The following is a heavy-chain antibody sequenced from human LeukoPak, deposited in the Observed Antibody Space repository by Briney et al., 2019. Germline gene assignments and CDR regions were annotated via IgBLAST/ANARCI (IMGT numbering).Heavy chain of an antibody. CDR3: AKGQQWLLNFDY. CDR2: ISGDGGST. V-gene: IGHV3-43*02. J-gene: IGHJ4*02. D-gene: IGHD6-19*01. Sequence: PGGSLRLSCAASGFTFDDYAMHWVRQAPGKGLEWVSLISGDGGSTYYADSVKGRFTISRDNSKNSLYLQMNSLRTEDTALYYRAKGQQWLLNFDYWGQGTLVTVSS. CDR1: GFTFDDYA.